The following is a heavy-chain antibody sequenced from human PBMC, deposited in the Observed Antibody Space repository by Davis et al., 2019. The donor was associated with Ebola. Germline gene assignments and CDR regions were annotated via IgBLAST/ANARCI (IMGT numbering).Heavy chain of an antibody. CDR3: ARDLNYYDSSGYPVDY. J-gene: IGHJ4*02. D-gene: IGHD3-22*01. CDR2: IIPIFGTA. Sequence: SVKVSCKASGGTFSSYAISWVRQAPGQGLEWMGGIIPIFGTANYAQKFQGRVTITADESTSTAYMELSSLRSEDTAVYYCARDLNYYDSSGYPVDYWGQGTLVTVSS. CDR1: GGTFSSYA. V-gene: IGHV1-69*13.